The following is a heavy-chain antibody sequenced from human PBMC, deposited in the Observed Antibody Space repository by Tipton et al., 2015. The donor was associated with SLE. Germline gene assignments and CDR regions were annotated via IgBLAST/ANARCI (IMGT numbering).Heavy chain of an antibody. CDR3: ARGRYSSSSVYYYYYMDV. D-gene: IGHD6-6*01. CDR2: IYYSGST. J-gene: IGHJ6*03. CDR1: GVSISSFGFY. V-gene: IGHV4-61*08. Sequence: LRLSCTVSGVSISSFGFYWGWIRQPPGKGLEWIGYIYYSGSTNYNPSLKSRVTISVDTSKNQFSLKLSSVTAADTAVYYCARGRYSSSSVYYYYYMDVWGKGTTVTVSS.